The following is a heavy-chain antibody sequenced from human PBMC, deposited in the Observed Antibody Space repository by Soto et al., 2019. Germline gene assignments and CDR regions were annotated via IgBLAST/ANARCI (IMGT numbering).Heavy chain of an antibody. D-gene: IGHD2-2*01. CDR3: AKDNGVCSMRVCYYFDY. V-gene: IGHV3-23*01. CDR2: ISGSGGST. CDR1: GFTFSSYA. J-gene: IGHJ4*02. Sequence: GGSLRLSCAASGFTFSSYAMSWVRQAPGKGLEWVSAISGSGGSTYYADSVKGRFTISRDNSKNTLYLQMNSLRAEDTAVYYCAKDNGVCSMRVCYYFDYWGQGTLVTVSS.